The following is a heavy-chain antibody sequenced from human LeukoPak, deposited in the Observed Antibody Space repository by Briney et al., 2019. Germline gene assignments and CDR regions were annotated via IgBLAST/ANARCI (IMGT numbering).Heavy chain of an antibody. J-gene: IGHJ4*02. Sequence: SETLSLTCTVSNYSISTDYYWGWIRQPPGKGLEWIGTMYHSGSTYYNPSLKSRVTMSVDTSKNQFSLNLKSVTPEDTAVYYCARNLIPEQLVLNFWGQGTLVTISS. D-gene: IGHD6-13*01. CDR3: ARNLIPEQLVLNF. CDR2: MYHSGST. CDR1: NYSISTDYY. V-gene: IGHV4-38-2*02.